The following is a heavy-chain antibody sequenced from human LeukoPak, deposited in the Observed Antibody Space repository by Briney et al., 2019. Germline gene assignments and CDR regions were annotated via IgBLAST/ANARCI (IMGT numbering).Heavy chain of an antibody. CDR1: GFTFSVSA. D-gene: IGHD1-26*01. J-gene: IGHJ4*02. CDR3: AKDWHLGG. CDR2: INERGDWT. Sequence: GGSLTLSCAASGFTFSVSAMYWIRQAPGRGLEWVSVINERGDWTNHADSVKGRFTIFRDNSKNTLYLQMNSLRVEDTALYYCAKDWHLGGWGQGDLFTVSS. V-gene: IGHV3-23*01.